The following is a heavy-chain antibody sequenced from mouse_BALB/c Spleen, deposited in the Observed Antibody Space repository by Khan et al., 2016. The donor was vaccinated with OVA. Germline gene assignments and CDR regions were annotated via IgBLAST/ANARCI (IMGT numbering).Heavy chain of an antibody. CDR3: ARGNYYGYYFDY. V-gene: IGHV3-2*02. Sequence: EVQLQESGPGLVKPSQSLSLTCTVTGYSITSGYAWNWIRQFPGNKLEWMGYISYSGVTSYTPSLKSRTSITRDTSNNQFFLQLNSVTTEDTATYYCARGNYYGYYFDYWGQGTTLTVSS. CDR1: GYSITSGYA. D-gene: IGHD1-1*01. CDR2: ISYSGVT. J-gene: IGHJ2*01.